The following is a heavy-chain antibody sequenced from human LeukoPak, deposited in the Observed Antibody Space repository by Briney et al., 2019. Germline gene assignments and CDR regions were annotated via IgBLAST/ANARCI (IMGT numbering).Heavy chain of an antibody. CDR2: IFDTGFGT. D-gene: IGHD6-13*01. Sequence: GGSLRLSCAAPGFTFSTYAMTWVRQAPGKGLEWVSTIFDTGFGTFYADSVKGRFTISRDNSKNTLYLQMNSLRAEDTAVYYCAKDPRYSSSWYWFDPWGQGTLVTVSS. V-gene: IGHV3-23*01. CDR1: GFTFSTYA. CDR3: AKDPRYSSSWYWFDP. J-gene: IGHJ5*02.